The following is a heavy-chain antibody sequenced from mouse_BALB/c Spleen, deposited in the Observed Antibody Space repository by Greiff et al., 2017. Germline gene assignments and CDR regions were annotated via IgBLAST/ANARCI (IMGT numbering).Heavy chain of an antibody. CDR3: TRVYGSSYWFAY. CDR2: IRLKSNNYAT. Sequence: EVKVVESGGGLVQPGGSMKLSCVASGFTFSNYWMNWVRQSPEKGLEWVAEIRLKSNNYATHYAESVKGRFTISRDDSKSSVYLQMNNLRAEDTGIYYCTRVYGSSYWFAYWGQGTLVTVSA. CDR1: GFTFSNYW. V-gene: IGHV6-6*02. J-gene: IGHJ3*01. D-gene: IGHD1-1*01.